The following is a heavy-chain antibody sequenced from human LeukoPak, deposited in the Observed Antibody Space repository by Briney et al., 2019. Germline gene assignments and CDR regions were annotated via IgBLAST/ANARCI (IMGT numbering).Heavy chain of an antibody. CDR2: IRGSGGST. Sequence: GGSLRLSCAASGFTFSSYAMSWVRRAPGKWLEWVSAIRGSGGSTYYADSVKVRFTISRDNSKNTLYLQMNSLRAEDTDVYYCAKAPRYGGNPWYFDYWGQGTLVTVSS. J-gene: IGHJ4*02. D-gene: IGHD4-23*01. CDR1: GFTFSSYA. CDR3: AKAPRYGGNPWYFDY. V-gene: IGHV3-23*01.